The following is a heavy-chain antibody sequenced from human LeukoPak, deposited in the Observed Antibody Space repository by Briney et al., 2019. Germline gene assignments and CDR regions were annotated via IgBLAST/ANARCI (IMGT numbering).Heavy chain of an antibody. D-gene: IGHD2-21*02. V-gene: IGHV4-59*01. J-gene: IGHJ6*02. CDR1: GFTISSYY. CDR2: IYYSGST. CDR3: ASKYCGGDCYAWYYGMDV. Sequence: KPSETLSLTCTASGFTISSYYWSWIRQPPGKGLEWVGYIYYSGSTNYNPSLKSRVTISVDASKNQFSLKLSCVAAADTAGYYCASKYCGGDCYAWYYGMDVWGQGTTVTVSS.